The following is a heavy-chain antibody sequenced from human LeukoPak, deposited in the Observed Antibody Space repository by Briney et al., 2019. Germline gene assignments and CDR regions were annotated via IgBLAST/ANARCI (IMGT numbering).Heavy chain of an antibody. CDR3: ARVGDRSGNGYSH. CDR1: GFTISRSS. J-gene: IGHJ4*02. D-gene: IGHD2-2*03. V-gene: IGHV3-64*01. Sequence: PGGSLRLSCAASGFTISRSSMHWVRQAPEKGLEFVSAISRSGGNTYYANSVKGRFSISRDTSKNTLYLQVGGLREDMAVYYCARVGDRSGNGYSHWGQGTLVTVSS. CDR2: ISRSGGNT.